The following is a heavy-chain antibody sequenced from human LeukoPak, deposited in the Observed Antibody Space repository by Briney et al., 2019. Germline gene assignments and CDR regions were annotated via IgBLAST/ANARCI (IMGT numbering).Heavy chain of an antibody. J-gene: IGHJ6*03. V-gene: IGHV1-18*01. CDR1: GYTFTSYG. Sequence: ASVKVSCKASGYTFTSYGISWVRQAPGQGLGWMGWISAYNGNTNYAQKLQGRVTMTTDTSTSTAYMELRSLRSDDTAVYYCARDSRGYYDFWSVYRVGEDMDVWGKGTTVTVSS. D-gene: IGHD3-3*01. CDR2: ISAYNGNT. CDR3: ARDSRGYYDFWSVYRVGEDMDV.